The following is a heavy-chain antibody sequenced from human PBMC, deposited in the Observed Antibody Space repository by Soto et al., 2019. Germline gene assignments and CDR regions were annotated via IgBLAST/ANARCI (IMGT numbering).Heavy chain of an antibody. CDR2: INPNSGGT. Sequence: ASVKVSCKASGYTFTGYYMHWVRQAPGQGLEWMGWINPNSGGTNYAQKFQGWVTMTRDTSISTAYMELSRLRSDDTAVYYCARGRSGSWTIYYYYMDVWGKGTTVTVSS. CDR1: GYTFTGYY. CDR3: ARGRSGSWTIYYYYMDV. J-gene: IGHJ6*03. V-gene: IGHV1-2*04. D-gene: IGHD6-13*01.